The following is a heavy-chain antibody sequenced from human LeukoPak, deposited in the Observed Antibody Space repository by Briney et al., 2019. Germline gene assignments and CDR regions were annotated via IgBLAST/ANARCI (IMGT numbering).Heavy chain of an antibody. CDR3: ARGAPMVRGVIGDYFDY. CDR2: IIPILGIA. D-gene: IGHD3-10*01. J-gene: IGHJ4*02. CDR1: GGTFSSYA. V-gene: IGHV1-69*04. Sequence: SVKVSCKASGGTFSSYAISWVRQAPGQGVEWMGRIIPILGIANYAQKFQGRVTITADKSTSTAYMELSSLRSEDTAVYYCARGAPMVRGVIGDYFDYWGQGTLVTVSS.